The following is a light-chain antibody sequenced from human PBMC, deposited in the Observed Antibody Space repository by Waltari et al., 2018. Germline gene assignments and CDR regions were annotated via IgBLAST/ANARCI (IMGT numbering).Light chain of an antibody. Sequence: DIQMTQSPSSLSASVGDRVTITCRASQSISSYLNWYQQKPGKAPKLLIYAASSLQIGVPSRFSCSGSWTDFTLTISSLQPEDFATYYCQQSYSTPGTFGQGTKVEIK. CDR1: QSISSY. CDR2: AAS. J-gene: IGKJ1*01. V-gene: IGKV1-39*01. CDR3: QQSYSTPGT.